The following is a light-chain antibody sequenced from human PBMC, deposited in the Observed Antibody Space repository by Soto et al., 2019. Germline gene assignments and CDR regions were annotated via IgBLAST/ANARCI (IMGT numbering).Light chain of an antibody. J-gene: IGLJ1*01. Sequence: QSVLTQPASVSGSPGQSITISCTGTSSDVGGYNYVSWYQQHPGKAPKLMIYDVSNRPSGVSNRFSGSKSGNTASLTISGLQAEDEVVYYCSSNTTSSSYVFGIGTKVTVL. CDR3: SSNTTSSSYV. V-gene: IGLV2-14*03. CDR2: DVS. CDR1: SSDVGGYNY.